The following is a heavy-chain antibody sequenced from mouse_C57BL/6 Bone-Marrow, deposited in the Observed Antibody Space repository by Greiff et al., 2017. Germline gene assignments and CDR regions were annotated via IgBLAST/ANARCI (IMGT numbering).Heavy chain of an antibody. D-gene: IGHD1-1*01. J-gene: IGHJ1*03. CDR2: IWRGGST. Sequence: QVQLKESGPGLVQPSQSLSITCTVSGFSLTSYGVHWVRQSPGQGLEWLGVIWRGGSTDYNAAFMSRLSITKDNSKSQVFFKMNSLQADDTAIYYWAKKSTTDWYFDVWGTGTTVTVSS. CDR1: GFSLTSYG. V-gene: IGHV2-5*01. CDR3: AKKSTTDWYFDV.